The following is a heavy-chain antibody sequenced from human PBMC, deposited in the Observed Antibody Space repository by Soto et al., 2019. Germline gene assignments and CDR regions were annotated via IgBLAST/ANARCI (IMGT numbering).Heavy chain of an antibody. CDR2: FFIGGNT. Sequence: SETLSLTCTVSGGSISSSTYYWGWMRQPPGKGLEWIASFFIGGNTYYNPSLKSRVTISVDTSKNQFSLKLGSVTAADTAVYYCAFSTMGQTRDLAYWGRGTLVTVSS. D-gene: IGHD3-10*01. V-gene: IGHV4-39*01. CDR1: GGSISSSTYY. J-gene: IGHJ4*02. CDR3: AFSTMGQTRDLAY.